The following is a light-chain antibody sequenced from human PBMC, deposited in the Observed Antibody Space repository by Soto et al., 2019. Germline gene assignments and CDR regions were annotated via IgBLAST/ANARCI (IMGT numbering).Light chain of an antibody. V-gene: IGLV2-8*01. J-gene: IGLJ1*01. CDR3: SSFAGGNIYV. CDR1: SSDVGGYNY. Sequence: QPVLTQPPSASGSPGQSVTIFCTGTSSDVGGYNYVSWHQQHPGKAPKLIIYDVTKRPSGVPDRFSGSKSGYTASLTVSGLQAEDEADYYCSSFAGGNIYVFGTGTKLTVL. CDR2: DVT.